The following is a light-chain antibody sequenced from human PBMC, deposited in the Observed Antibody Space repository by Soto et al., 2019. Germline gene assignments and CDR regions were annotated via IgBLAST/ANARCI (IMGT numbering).Light chain of an antibody. V-gene: IGKV1-5*03. Sequence: DIQMTQSPSSVSASVGDRVTISFRASQNIGNWLAWYQQQPGKAPKLLIYKASSLESGVPSRFSGSGSGTEFTLTISSLQPDDFATYYCQQYNSYSWTFGQGTKVDIK. CDR1: QNIGNW. CDR2: KAS. J-gene: IGKJ1*01. CDR3: QQYNSYSWT.